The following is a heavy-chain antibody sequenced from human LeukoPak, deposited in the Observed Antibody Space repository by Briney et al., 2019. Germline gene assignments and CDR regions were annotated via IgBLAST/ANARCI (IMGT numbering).Heavy chain of an antibody. D-gene: IGHD3-22*01. V-gene: IGHV3-11*01. CDR1: GFTFSDYY. CDR3: ARVSSGYYDSSGYFDY. Sequence: GGSLRLSCPASGFTFSDYYMSWIRQAPGKGLEWVSYISSSGGAISYADSVKGRFTISRDNAKNSLYLQMNSLRAEDTAVYYCARVSSGYYDSSGYFDYWGQGTLVTVSS. J-gene: IGHJ4*02. CDR2: ISSSGGAI.